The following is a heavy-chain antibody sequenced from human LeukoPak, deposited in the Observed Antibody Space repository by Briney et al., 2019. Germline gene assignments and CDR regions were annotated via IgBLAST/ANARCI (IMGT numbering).Heavy chain of an antibody. CDR1: GYTFTSYG. D-gene: IGHD3-10*01. CDR3: ASGRITMVRGVIITYPFDY. Sequence: ASVKVSCKTSGYTFTSYGMHWVRQAPGQGLEWMGWINPNTGNPTYAQGFTGHFVFSLDTSVSTAYLEISSLKAEDTAVYYCASGRITMVRGVIITYPFDYWGQGTLVTVSS. J-gene: IGHJ4*02. CDR2: INPNTGNP. V-gene: IGHV7-4-1*02.